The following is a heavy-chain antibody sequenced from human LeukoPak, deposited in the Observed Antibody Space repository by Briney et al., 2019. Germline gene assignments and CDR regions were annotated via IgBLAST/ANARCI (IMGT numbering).Heavy chain of an antibody. CDR3: AKGQRQQLVPYWYFDL. J-gene: IGHJ2*01. Sequence: PGGSLRLSCAASGFTFSSYAMSWVRQAPGKGLEWVSAISGSGGSTYYADSVKGRFTISRDNSKNTLYLQMNSLRAEDTAVYYCAKGQRQQLVPYWYFDLWGRGTLVTVSS. V-gene: IGHV3-23*01. CDR1: GFTFSSYA. CDR2: ISGSGGST. D-gene: IGHD6-13*01.